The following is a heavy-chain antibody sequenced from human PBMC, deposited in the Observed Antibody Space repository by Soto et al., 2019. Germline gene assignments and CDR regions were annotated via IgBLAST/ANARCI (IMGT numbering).Heavy chain of an antibody. CDR1: GNGVSRNSAA. V-gene: IGHV6-1*01. Sequence: PSQTLCLSCAISGNGVSRNSAASNWIRQSPSRGLEWLGRTYYRSKWYNDYAVSVKSRITINPDTSKNQFSLQLNSVTPEDTAVYYCAREGARGYYQPRNWNSYYWCQGTLVTVSS. J-gene: IGHJ4*02. CDR3: AREGARGYYQPRNWNSYY. D-gene: IGHD1-7*01. CDR2: TYYRSKWYN.